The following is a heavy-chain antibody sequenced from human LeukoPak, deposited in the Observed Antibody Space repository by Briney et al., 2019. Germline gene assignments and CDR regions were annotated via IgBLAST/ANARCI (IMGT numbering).Heavy chain of an antibody. CDR3: ARADYDFWSGYHNFDY. V-gene: IGHV1-18*01. D-gene: IGHD3-3*01. CDR1: GYTFTSYG. CDR2: ISAYNGNT. Sequence: ASVKVSCKASGYTFTSYGISWVRQAPGQGLEWMGWISAYNGNTNYAQKLQGRVTMTTDTSTSTAYMELRSLRSDDTAVHYCARADYDFWSGYHNFDYWGQGTLVTVSS. J-gene: IGHJ4*02.